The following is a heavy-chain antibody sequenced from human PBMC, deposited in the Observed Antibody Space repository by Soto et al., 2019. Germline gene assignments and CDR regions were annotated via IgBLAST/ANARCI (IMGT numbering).Heavy chain of an antibody. J-gene: IGHJ4*02. CDR2: ISTSGTTI. Sequence: KSGGSLRLSCAASGFAFSDFYMTWVRQAPGKGLEWVSHISTSGTTIHYADSVKGRFTISRDNAKNSLFLQMSSLRAEDTAVYYCARGPYYYDSKVFLFGYWGQGTLVTVSS. CDR3: ARGPYYYDSKVFLFGY. V-gene: IGHV3-11*01. CDR1: GFAFSDFY. D-gene: IGHD3-22*01.